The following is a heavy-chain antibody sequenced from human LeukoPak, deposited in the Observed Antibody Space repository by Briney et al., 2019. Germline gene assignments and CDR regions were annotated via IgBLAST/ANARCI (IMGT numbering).Heavy chain of an antibody. CDR2: IIPILGIT. CDR1: GGTFSSYA. D-gene: IGHD2-2*01. V-gene: IGHV1-69*04. J-gene: IGHJ4*02. CDR3: APRAEYCSSSSCETPLF. Sequence: ASVTVSCKASGGTFSSYAISWVRQAPGQGLEWMGRIIPILGITNYAQNFQGRVTITADKSTSTAYMELSSLTYEDTAGYYCAPRAEYCSSSSCETPLFGGQGTLVTVSS.